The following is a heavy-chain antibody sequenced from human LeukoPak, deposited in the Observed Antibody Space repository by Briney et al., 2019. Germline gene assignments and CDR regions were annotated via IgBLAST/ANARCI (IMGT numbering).Heavy chain of an antibody. CDR3: ARALEADGGSDY. V-gene: IGHV1-8*02. CDR1: GYSFMNYD. D-gene: IGHD3-16*01. J-gene: IGHJ4*02. Sequence: ASVKVSCKASGYSFMNYDINWVRQATGQGLEWMGWMNPNSGKTGYAQKFQGRVTMTRNTSKGTAYMELSSLRSEDTTVYYCARALEADGGSDYRGQGTLVTVSS. CDR2: MNPNSGKT.